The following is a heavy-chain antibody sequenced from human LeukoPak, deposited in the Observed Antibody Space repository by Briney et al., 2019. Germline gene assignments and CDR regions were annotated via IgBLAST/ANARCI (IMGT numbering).Heavy chain of an antibody. D-gene: IGHD3-16*02. CDR2: ISYDGSNK. J-gene: IGHJ4*02. CDR3: ARDSRSITFGGVIVNNHGFDY. V-gene: IGHV3-30-3*01. Sequence: GGSLRLSCAASGFDFRRSWMSWVRQAPGKGLEWVAIISYDGSNKYYADSVKGRSTISRDKSKNTLFLQMNSLRVEDTAMYYCARDSRSITFGGVIVNNHGFDYWGQGTLVTVSS. CDR1: GFDFRRSW.